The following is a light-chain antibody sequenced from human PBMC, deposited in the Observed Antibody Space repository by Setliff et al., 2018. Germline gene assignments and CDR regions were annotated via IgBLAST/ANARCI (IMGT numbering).Light chain of an antibody. CDR1: ISNIGAGFD. Sequence: QSVLTQPPSVSGAPGQRVTISCTGTISNIGAGFDVHWYQQFPGEVPKLLIYGNKNRPSGVPDRFSGSKSGTSGSLAITGLQAEDEADYYCQAYDTTLNAVVFGGGTKVT. CDR2: GNK. CDR3: QAYDTTLNAVV. V-gene: IGLV1-40*01. J-gene: IGLJ2*01.